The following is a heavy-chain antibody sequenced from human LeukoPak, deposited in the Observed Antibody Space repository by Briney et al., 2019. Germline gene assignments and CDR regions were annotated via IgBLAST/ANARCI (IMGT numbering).Heavy chain of an antibody. V-gene: IGHV4-34*01. D-gene: IGHD3-10*01. CDR1: GGSFSGYY. J-gene: IGHJ4*02. CDR3: ARGGDRSFDY. CDR2: INHSGST. Sequence: PSETLSLTCAVYGGSFSGYYWSWIRQPPGKGLEWIGEINHSGSTNYNPSLKSRVTISVDTSKNQFSLNLNSVTAADTAVYYCARGGDRSFDYWGQGTLVTVSS.